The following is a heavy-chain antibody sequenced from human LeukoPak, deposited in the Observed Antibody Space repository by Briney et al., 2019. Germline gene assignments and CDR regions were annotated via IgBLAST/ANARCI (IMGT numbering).Heavy chain of an antibody. Sequence: PETLSLTCTVSGDSISGYYWSWIRQPPEKGLEWIGNIYYSGSTNYNPSLKSRLSISLDMSKNQFSLKLSSVTAADTAVYYCARGGSYFGYWGQGTLVTVSS. CDR1: GDSISGYY. CDR3: ARGGSYFGY. V-gene: IGHV4-59*01. CDR2: IYYSGST. D-gene: IGHD1-26*01. J-gene: IGHJ4*02.